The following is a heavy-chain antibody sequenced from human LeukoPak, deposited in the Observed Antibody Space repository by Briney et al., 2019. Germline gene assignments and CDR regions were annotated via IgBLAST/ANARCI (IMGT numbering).Heavy chain of an antibody. CDR3: AKDFRIGYSAHFDY. Sequence: PGGSLRLSCVGSGFTFRSHAVSWVRQAPEKGLEFVSGIYENGGTTYYADSVKGRFSISRDNSKNTLYLQMDSLRGEDTAVYYCAKDFRIGYSAHFDYWGQGALVTVPS. V-gene: IGHV3-23*01. J-gene: IGHJ4*02. CDR2: IYENGGTT. CDR1: GFTFRSHA. D-gene: IGHD2-21*01.